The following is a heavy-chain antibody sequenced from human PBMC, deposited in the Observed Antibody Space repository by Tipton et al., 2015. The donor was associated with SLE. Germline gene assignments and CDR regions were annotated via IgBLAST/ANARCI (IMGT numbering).Heavy chain of an antibody. CDR3: ARTTYYYDSSGYPDAFDI. CDR1: GGSVSSSSYY. V-gene: IGHV4-39*07. J-gene: IGHJ3*02. CDR2: FYYSGST. D-gene: IGHD3-22*01. Sequence: TLSLTCTVSGGSVSSSSYYWGWIRQPPGKGLEWIGSFYYSGSTYYNPSLKSRVTISVDTSKNQFSLKLSSVTAADTAVYYCARTTYYYDSSGYPDAFDIWGQGTMVTVSS.